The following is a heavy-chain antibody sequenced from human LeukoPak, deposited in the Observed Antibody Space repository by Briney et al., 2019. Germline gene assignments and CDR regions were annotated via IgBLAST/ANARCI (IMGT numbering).Heavy chain of an antibody. J-gene: IGHJ4*02. CDR3: ALDINGDLFHI. CDR1: GFTFTSYY. D-gene: IGHD2-21*01. CDR2: IKSDGSVT. Sequence: GGSLRLSCEASGFTFTSYYMNWVRQAPGRGLEWVSSIKSDGSVTSYADAVKGRFSLSADNAKNTQYLQMNSLRAEDTAMYYCALDINGDLFHIWGQGTPVTVSS. V-gene: IGHV3-74*01.